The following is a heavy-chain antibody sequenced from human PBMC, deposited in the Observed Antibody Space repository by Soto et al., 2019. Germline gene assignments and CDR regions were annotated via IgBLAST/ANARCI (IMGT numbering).Heavy chain of an antibody. D-gene: IGHD6-6*01. V-gene: IGHV3-48*03. CDR3: ARGAFWYTTSTTDDAFDV. Sequence: EVQLAESGGGLVQPGGSLRLSCAASGFQFSSYEMNWVRQAPGKGLEWVAHISHSGATIFYADSVKGRFTISRDNTNNSLYLQMHSLRAEDTAIYYCARGAFWYTTSTTDDAFDVWGQGTVVTVSS. CDR2: ISHSGATI. CDR1: GFQFSSYE. J-gene: IGHJ3*01.